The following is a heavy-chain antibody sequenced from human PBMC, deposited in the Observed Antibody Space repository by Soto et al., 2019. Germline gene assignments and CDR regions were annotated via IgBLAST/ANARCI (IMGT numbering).Heavy chain of an antibody. Sequence: GASLKVSCKASGYTFTRYVISWVRQAPGQGLEWMGWISGYNGDTNYAQKFQGRVTMTIDTSTSTAYMELRSLTFDDTAVYYCAKNGQPPYYYYGMDVWG. J-gene: IGHJ6*02. CDR1: GYTFTRYV. D-gene: IGHD2-8*01. CDR3: AKNGQPPYYYYGMDV. V-gene: IGHV1-18*01. CDR2: ISGYNGDT.